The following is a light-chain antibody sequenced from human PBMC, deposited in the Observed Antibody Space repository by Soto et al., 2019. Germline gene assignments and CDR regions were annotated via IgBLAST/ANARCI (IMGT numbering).Light chain of an antibody. J-gene: IGKJ5*01. Sequence: EIVLTQSPATLSLSPGERATLSCRASQSVSSYLAWYQQKPGQAPRFLIYRTSDRATGIPDRFSGTGSETDFTLTISRLEPEDFAVYYCQQYDNSPITFGQGTRLEIK. CDR1: QSVSSY. V-gene: IGKV3-20*01. CDR2: RTS. CDR3: QQYDNSPIT.